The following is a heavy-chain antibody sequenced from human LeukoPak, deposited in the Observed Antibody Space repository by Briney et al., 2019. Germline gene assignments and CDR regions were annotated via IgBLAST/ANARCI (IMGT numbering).Heavy chain of an antibody. CDR2: ISSNFNYI. J-gene: IGHJ6*02. CDR1: GFTFSTYA. Sequence: PGGSLRLSCAASGFTFSTYAMNWVRQAPGKGLEWVSSISSNFNYIHYADSVKGRFTISRDNSKNTLYLQMNSLRAEDTAVYYCARSAYYYYGMDVWGQGTTVTVSS. CDR3: ARSAYYYYGMDV. V-gene: IGHV3-21*01.